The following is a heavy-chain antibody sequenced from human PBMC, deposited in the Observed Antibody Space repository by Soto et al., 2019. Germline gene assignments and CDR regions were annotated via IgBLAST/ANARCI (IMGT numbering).Heavy chain of an antibody. D-gene: IGHD2-8*01. CDR1: GGSISSGDYY. V-gene: IGHV4-30-4*01. Sequence: QVQLQESGPGLVKPSQTLFLTCTVSGGSISSGDYYWSWIRQPPGKGLEWIGYIYDSGSTSYNSSLKSRVNITLDTSKNQFSLKLTSVTAADTAVYYCARDNGVGPWGQGTLVTVSS. CDR3: ARDNGVGP. J-gene: IGHJ5*02. CDR2: IYDSGST.